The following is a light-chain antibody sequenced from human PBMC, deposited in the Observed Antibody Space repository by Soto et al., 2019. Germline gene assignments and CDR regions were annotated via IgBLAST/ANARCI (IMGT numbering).Light chain of an antibody. J-gene: IGKJ1*01. Sequence: EIVLTQSPGTRSLSPGEGATLSCRASQSVNSSYLAWYQHKPGQAARLLIYGASTRATGIPDRFSGSGSGTDFTLTIARLEPGDFAVYYCQQYGNSPQTFGQGTKVDIK. CDR2: GAS. V-gene: IGKV3-20*01. CDR1: QSVNSSY. CDR3: QQYGNSPQT.